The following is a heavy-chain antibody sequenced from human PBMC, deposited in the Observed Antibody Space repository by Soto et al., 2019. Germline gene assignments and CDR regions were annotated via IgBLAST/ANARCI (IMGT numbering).Heavy chain of an antibody. Sequence: QVQLVQSGAEVKKPGSSVKVSCKASGGTFSSYAISWVRQAPGQWLEWMGGIVPIVGTANYAQKFQGRVTITADESTSTAYMEMSSLRSEDTAVYYCAREGSSSWPGHGMDVWGKGTKVTVSS. D-gene: IGHD6-13*01. J-gene: IGHJ6*04. V-gene: IGHV1-69*01. CDR1: GGTFSSYA. CDR3: AREGSSSWPGHGMDV. CDR2: IVPIVGTA.